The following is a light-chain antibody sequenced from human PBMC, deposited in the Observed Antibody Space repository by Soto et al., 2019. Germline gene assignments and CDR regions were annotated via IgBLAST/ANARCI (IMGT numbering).Light chain of an antibody. J-gene: IGKJ2*01. CDR2: AAS. V-gene: IGKV3-20*01. Sequence: EIVLTQYPGILSLSPGERATLSCRASQSVSSSYLGWYQQKPGQAPRLLIYAASSRATGIPDRFSGSGSGTDFTLTISGHEREVPAVYYCQQYGSSPAYTFRQGTKVDIK. CDR1: QSVSSSY. CDR3: QQYGSSPAYT.